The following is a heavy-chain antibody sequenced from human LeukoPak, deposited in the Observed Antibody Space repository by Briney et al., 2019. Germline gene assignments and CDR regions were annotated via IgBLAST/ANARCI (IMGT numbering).Heavy chain of an antibody. CDR1: EYSFATYW. CDR2: IFPGDSDT. D-gene: IGHD2-15*01. CDR3: ASEYCSGGNCYFDY. Sequence: SGESLKISCKGSEYSFATYWIGWVRQMPGQGLEWMGIIFPGDSDTRYSPSFQGQVTISADKSIRTAYLQWSSLKASDTAIYYCASEYCSGGNCYFDYWGQGTLVTVSS. V-gene: IGHV5-51*01. J-gene: IGHJ4*02.